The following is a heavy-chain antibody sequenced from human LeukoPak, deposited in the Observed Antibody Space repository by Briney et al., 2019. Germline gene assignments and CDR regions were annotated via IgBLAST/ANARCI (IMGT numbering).Heavy chain of an antibody. CDR3: ARAVGSSWPGDAFDI. Sequence: PSETLSLTCTVSGSSISSYYWSWIRQPPGKGLEWIGYIYSSGSTNYNPSLKSRVTISVDTSKNQFSLKLTSVTAADTAVYYCARAVGSSWPGDAFDIWGQGTMVTVSS. J-gene: IGHJ3*02. CDR2: IYSSGST. D-gene: IGHD6-13*01. V-gene: IGHV4-59*01. CDR1: GSSISSYY.